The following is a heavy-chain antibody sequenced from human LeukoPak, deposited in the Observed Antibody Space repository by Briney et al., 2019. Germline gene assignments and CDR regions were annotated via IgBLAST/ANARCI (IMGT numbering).Heavy chain of an antibody. CDR1: GYTFTSYG. D-gene: IGHD6-13*01. CDR3: AREGSSWLRTYYYYGMDV. J-gene: IGHJ6*02. Sequence: GASVKVSCKASGYTFTSYGISWVRQAPGQGLEWMGWISAYNGNTNYAQKLQGRVTMTTDTSTSTAYMELRSLRSDDTAVYYCAREGSSWLRTYYYYGMDVWGQGTTVTVSS. V-gene: IGHV1-18*01. CDR2: ISAYNGNT.